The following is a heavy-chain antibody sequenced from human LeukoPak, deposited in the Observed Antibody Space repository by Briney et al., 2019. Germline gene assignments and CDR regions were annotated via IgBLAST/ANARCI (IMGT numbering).Heavy chain of an antibody. CDR3: AKDDSSSWCVPNWFDP. V-gene: IGHV3-23*01. D-gene: IGHD6-13*01. CDR1: GFTFMSYA. CDR2: ISANEGSI. Sequence: GGSLRLSCTASGFTFMSYAMSWVRQAPGEGLEWVSDISANEGSIYYADPVKGRFTISRDNSKNTLYLQMNSLRAEDTAVYYCAKDDSSSWCVPNWFDPWGQGTLVTVSS. J-gene: IGHJ5*02.